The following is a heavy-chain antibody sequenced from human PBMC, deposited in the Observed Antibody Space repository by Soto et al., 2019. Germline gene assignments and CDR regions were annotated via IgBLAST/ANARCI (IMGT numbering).Heavy chain of an antibody. Sequence: GGSLRLSCAASGFTFSSYGMHWVRQAPGKGLEWVAVISYDGSNKYYADSVKGRFTISRDNSKNTLYLQMNSLRAEDTAVYYCAKNADYSNYGGLDYWGQGTLVTVSS. CDR2: ISYDGSNK. CDR3: AKNADYSNYGGLDY. CDR1: GFTFSSYG. J-gene: IGHJ4*02. V-gene: IGHV3-30*18. D-gene: IGHD4-4*01.